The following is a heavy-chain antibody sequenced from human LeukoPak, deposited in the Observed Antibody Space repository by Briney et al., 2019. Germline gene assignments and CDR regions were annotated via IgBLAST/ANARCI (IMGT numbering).Heavy chain of an antibody. V-gene: IGHV3-48*02. CDR1: GFTFSSYS. CDR2: ISPTISSSI. J-gene: IGHJ4*02. D-gene: IGHD6-13*01. Sequence: GGSLRLSCAASGFTFSSYSMNWVRQAPGKGLEGVSYISPTISSSIYYADSVKGRFTISRDNAKNSLFLQMNSLRDEDTAVYYCARAAYNSSPDYWGQGTLVTVSS. CDR3: ARAAYNSSPDY.